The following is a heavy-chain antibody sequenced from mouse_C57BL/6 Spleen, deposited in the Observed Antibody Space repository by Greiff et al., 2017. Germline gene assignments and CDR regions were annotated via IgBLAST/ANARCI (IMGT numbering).Heavy chain of an antibody. V-gene: IGHV5-4*03. CDR3: ARAYSNYRVYYFDY. D-gene: IGHD2-5*01. CDR2: ISDGGSYT. J-gene: IGHJ2*01. Sequence: EVKLVESGGGLVKPGGSLKLSCAASGFTFSSYAMSWVRQTPEKRLEWVATISDGGSYTYYPDNVKGRFTISRDNAKNNLYLQMSHLKSEDTAMYYCARAYSNYRVYYFDYWGQGTTLTVSS. CDR1: GFTFSSYA.